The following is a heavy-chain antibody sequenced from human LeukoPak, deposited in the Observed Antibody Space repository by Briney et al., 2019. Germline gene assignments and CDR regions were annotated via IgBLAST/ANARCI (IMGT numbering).Heavy chain of an antibody. V-gene: IGHV4-38-2*02. J-gene: IGHJ5*02. CDR2: IYHSGST. Sequence: PSETLSLTCTVSGYSISSGYYWGWIRQPPGKGLEWIGSIYHSGSTYYNPSLKSRVTISVDTSKNQFSLKLSSVTAADTAVYYCAREVLGATAGNWFDPWGQGTLVTVSS. D-gene: IGHD1-26*01. CDR1: GYSISSGYY. CDR3: AREVLGATAGNWFDP.